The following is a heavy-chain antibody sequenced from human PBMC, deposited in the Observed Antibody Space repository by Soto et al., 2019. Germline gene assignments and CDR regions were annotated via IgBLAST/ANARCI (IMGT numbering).Heavy chain of an antibody. CDR2: IYYSGST. Sequence: KLSETLSLTCTVSGGSISSGGYYWSWIRQHPGKGLEWIGYIYYSGSTYYNPSLKSRVTISVDTSKNQSSLKLSSVTAADTAVYYCARGGVAAARITTYYYYGMDVWGQGTTVTVSS. CDR3: ARGGVAAARITTYYYYGMDV. D-gene: IGHD6-13*01. CDR1: GGSISSGGYY. V-gene: IGHV4-31*03. J-gene: IGHJ6*02.